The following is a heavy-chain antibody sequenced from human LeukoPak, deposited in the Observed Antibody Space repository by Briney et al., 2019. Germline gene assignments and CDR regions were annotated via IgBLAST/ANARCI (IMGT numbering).Heavy chain of an antibody. J-gene: IGHJ6*02. V-gene: IGHV1-2*02. CDR3: ASSIAAAGMSYYYGMDV. D-gene: IGHD6-13*01. CDR1: GYTLIDYY. CDR2: INPNSGDT. Sequence: ASVKVSCKASGYTLIDYYVHWVRQAPGQGLEWMGWINPNSGDTNYAQKFQGRVTMTRDTSISTAYMELSSLRSEDTAVYYCASSIAAAGMSYYYGMDVWGQGTTVTVSS.